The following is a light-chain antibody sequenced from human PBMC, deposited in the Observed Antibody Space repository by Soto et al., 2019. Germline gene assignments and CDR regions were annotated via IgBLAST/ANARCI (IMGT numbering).Light chain of an antibody. V-gene: IGKV1-9*01. CDR1: QGISSY. CDR3: QQLRSNPYT. J-gene: IGKJ2*01. CDR2: AAS. Sequence: DIQLTQSPSFLSASVGDRVTITCRASQGISSYLAWYQQKPGTAPQLLIYAASTLQSGVPSRFSGSGSGTEFTLTISSLQPEDFATYYCQQLRSNPYTFGQGTKVEI.